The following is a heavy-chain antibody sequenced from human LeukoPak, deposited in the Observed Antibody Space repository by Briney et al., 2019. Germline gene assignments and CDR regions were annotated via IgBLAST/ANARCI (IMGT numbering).Heavy chain of an antibody. D-gene: IGHD2-15*01. CDR2: TSGSGDTK. CDR1: GFTFSAYT. CDR3: ARKSAYCSGGRCSLDY. J-gene: IGHJ4*02. V-gene: IGHV3-48*04. Sequence: PGGSLRLSCSASGFTFSAYTMNWVRQAPGKGLEWVSYTSGSGDTKFYADSVKGRFTISRDNAKNSLFLQMNSLRAEDTALYYCARKSAYCSGGRCSLDYWGQGTLVTVSS.